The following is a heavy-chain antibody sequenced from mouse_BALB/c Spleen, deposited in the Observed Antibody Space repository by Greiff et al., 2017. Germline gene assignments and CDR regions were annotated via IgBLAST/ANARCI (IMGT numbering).Heavy chain of an antibody. V-gene: IGHV5-4*02. D-gene: IGHD1-1*01. CDR2: ISDGGSYT. CDR3: ARAGTTGRDFDY. Sequence: DVQLVESGGGLVKPGGSLKLSCAASGFTFSDYYMYWVRQTPEKRLEWVATISDGGSYTYYPDSVKGRFTISRDNAKNNLYLQMSSLKSEDTAMYYCARAGTTGRDFDYWGQGTTLTVSS. J-gene: IGHJ2*01. CDR1: GFTFSDYY.